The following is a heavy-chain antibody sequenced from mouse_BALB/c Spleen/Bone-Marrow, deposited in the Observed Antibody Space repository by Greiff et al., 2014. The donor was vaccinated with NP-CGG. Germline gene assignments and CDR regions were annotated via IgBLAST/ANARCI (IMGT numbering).Heavy chain of an antibody. Sequence: QVQLQQSGSVLVRPGASVQLSCKASGYTFTSSWMHWAKQRHGQGLEWIGEIHPYSGNTNYIEKFKGKATLTVDTSTSTANVDLSSLTSEDTAVYYWARHHRDADYFDYWGQGTTLTVAA. V-gene: IGHV1S130*01. CDR1: GYTFTSSW. CDR2: IHPYSGNT. D-gene: IGHD2-14*01. J-gene: IGHJ2*01. CDR3: ARHHRDADYFDY.